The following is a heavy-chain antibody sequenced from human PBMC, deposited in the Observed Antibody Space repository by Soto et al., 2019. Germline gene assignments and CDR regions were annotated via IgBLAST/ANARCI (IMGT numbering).Heavy chain of an antibody. CDR2: IYHSGST. D-gene: IGHD5-18*01. CDR3: ARGNVDTASNWFDP. Sequence: QLQLQESGSGLVKPSQTLSLTCAVSGGSISSGGYSWSWIRQPPGKGLEWIGYIYHSGSTYYNPSLRSRVTTSVDRSKIQFSPTLSSVPAADTAVYYCARGNVDTASNWFDPWGQGTLVTVSS. J-gene: IGHJ5*02. V-gene: IGHV4-30-2*01. CDR1: GGSISSGGYS.